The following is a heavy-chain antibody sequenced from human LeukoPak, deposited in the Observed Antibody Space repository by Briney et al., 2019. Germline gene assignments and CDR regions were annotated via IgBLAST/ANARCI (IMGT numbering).Heavy chain of an antibody. CDR2: IYYSGST. J-gene: IGHJ4*02. CDR3: ARASLPVVIFDY. V-gene: IGHV4-30-4*01. CDR1: GGSISSGDYY. D-gene: IGHD2-21*01. Sequence: PSETLSLTCTVSGGSISSGDYYWSWIRQPPGKGLEWIGYIYYSGSTYYNPSLKSRVTISVDTSKNQFSLKLSSVTAADTAVYYCARASLPVVIFDYWGQGTLVTVSS.